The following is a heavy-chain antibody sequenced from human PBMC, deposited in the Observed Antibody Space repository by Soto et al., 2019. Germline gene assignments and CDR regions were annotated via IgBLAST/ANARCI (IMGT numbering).Heavy chain of an antibody. CDR1: GFTFNSYA. Sequence: GVLRLSCAASGFTFNSYAMSWVRQAPGKGLEWVSAISASGDSTYYADAVKGRFTISRDNSKNTLYLEMNSLRAEDTALYYCAKTPIKIIPGIFWFDPWGQGSLVTVSS. CDR2: ISASGDST. J-gene: IGHJ5*02. D-gene: IGHD3-10*01. CDR3: AKTPIKIIPGIFWFDP. V-gene: IGHV3-23*01.